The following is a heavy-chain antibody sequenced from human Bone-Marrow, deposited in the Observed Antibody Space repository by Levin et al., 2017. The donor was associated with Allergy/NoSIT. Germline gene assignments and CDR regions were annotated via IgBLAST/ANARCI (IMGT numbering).Heavy chain of an antibody. V-gene: IGHV3-33*01. Sequence: GGSLRLSCATSGFTFSSYGMQWVRQAPGKGLEWVAYIWDDGSNQDYADSVKGRFTISRDNSTRALNLQMNSLRAEDTAVYYCARWRGGTSNYYFDFWGQGTQVTVSS. CDR2: IWDDGSNQ. CDR3: ARWRGGTSNYYFDF. J-gene: IGHJ4*02. D-gene: IGHD4-23*01. CDR1: GFTFSSYG.